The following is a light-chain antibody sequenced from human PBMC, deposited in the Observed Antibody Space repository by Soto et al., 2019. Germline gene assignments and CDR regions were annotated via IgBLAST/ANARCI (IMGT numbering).Light chain of an antibody. CDR1: RSISSW. CDR3: QQYHSYSYT. Sequence: DIQMTQSPSTLSASVGDSVTITCRASRSISSWLAWYQQKPGKAPRLLIYKASSLESGVPSRFSGSGSGTEFTLTISSLQPDDFATYYCQQYHSYSYTFGQGTKLEI. CDR2: KAS. J-gene: IGKJ2*01. V-gene: IGKV1-5*03.